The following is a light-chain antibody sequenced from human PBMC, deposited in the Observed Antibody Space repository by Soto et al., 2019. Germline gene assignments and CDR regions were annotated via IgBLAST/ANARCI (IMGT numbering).Light chain of an antibody. J-gene: IGKJ4*01. V-gene: IGKV1-39*01. CDR3: QQTFSSPLT. CDR1: QSINHS. Sequence: DIQMTQSPSSLSASVGDRVTITSRASQSINHSLSWCLQRSGKAPDRLIFAASTLASGVPARFSGSGSGTNFTLTISGLQPEEFATYFCQQTFSSPLTFGGGTKVDIK. CDR2: AAS.